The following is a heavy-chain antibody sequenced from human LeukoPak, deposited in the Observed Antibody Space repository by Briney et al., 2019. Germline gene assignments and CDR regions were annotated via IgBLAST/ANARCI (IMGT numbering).Heavy chain of an antibody. CDR2: IGIDSGNT. D-gene: IGHD1-26*01. J-gene: IGHJ4*02. CDR1: GFTFSDYS. Sequence: HPGGSLRLSCAASGFTFSDYSMNWVRQAPGKGLEWISYIGIDSGNTNYADSVKGRFTISGDNAKNSLYLQMNSLRAEDTAVYYCASLQWEPTTAIDYWGQGTLVTVSS. V-gene: IGHV3-48*04. CDR3: ASLQWEPTTAIDY.